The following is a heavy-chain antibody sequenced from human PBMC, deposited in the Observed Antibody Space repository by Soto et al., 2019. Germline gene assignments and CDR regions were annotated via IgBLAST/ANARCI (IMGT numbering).Heavy chain of an antibody. D-gene: IGHD2-15*01. J-gene: IGHJ6*02. Sequence: PSETLSLTCTVSGGSISSSSYYWGWIRQPPGKGLEWIGSIYYSGSTYYNPSLKSRVTISVDTSKNQFSLKLSSVTAADTAVYYCARAPTPVVVAAKYYYGMDVWGQGTTVTVSS. V-gene: IGHV4-39*01. CDR2: IYYSGST. CDR1: GGSISSSSYY. CDR3: ARAPTPVVVAAKYYYGMDV.